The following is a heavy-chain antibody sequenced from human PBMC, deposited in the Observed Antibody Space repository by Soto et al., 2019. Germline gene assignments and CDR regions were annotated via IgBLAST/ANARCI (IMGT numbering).Heavy chain of an antibody. V-gene: IGHV1-24*01. Sequence: ASVKVSCKVAGYTLTELSMHWVRQAPGKGLEWMGGFDPEDGETIYAQKFQGRVTMTEDTSTDTAYMELSSLRSEDTAVYYCAADRAYGSGNYYYYSYGTHVWRPGTTVTLSS. CDR2: FDPEDGET. D-gene: IGHD3-10*01. CDR3: AADRAYGSGNYYYYSYGTHV. CDR1: GYTLTELS. J-gene: IGHJ6*02.